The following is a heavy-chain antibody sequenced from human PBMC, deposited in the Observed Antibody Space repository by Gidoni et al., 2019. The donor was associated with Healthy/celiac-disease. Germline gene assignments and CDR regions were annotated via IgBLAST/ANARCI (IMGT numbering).Heavy chain of an antibody. V-gene: IGHV3-23*01. CDR3: AKDYYESSGLYYLDY. CDR2: IGGGGCST. Sequence: EVQLLETGGGLVQPGGSLRLSCAASGFTFSSYAMSWDRQAPGKGLEWVSAIGGGGCSTYYADSVKGRFAISRDNSKNTLYLQMNSLRAGDTAVYYCAKDYYESSGLYYLDYWGQGTLVTVSS. CDR1: GFTFSSYA. D-gene: IGHD3-22*01. J-gene: IGHJ4*02.